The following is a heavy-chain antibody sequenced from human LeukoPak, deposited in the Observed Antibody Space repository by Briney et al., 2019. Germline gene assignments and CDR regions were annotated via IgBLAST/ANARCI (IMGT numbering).Heavy chain of an antibody. J-gene: IGHJ6*03. CDR2: IYYSGST. V-gene: IGHV4-34*01. Sequence: SETLSLTCAVYGGSFSGYYWSWIRQPPGKGLEWIGTIYYSGSTYYNPSLKSRVTISVDTSKNQFSLKLSSVTAADTAVYYCARERDGYNPDYYYMDVWGKGTTVTVSS. CDR1: GGSFSGYY. D-gene: IGHD5-24*01. CDR3: ARERDGYNPDYYYMDV.